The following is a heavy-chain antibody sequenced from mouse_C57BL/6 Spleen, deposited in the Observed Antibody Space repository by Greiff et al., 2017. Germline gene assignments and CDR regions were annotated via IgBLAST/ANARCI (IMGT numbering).Heavy chain of an antibody. CDR3: ARLRDYYGSSYDYFDY. V-gene: IGHV1-52*01. CDR2: IDPSDSET. Sequence: VQLQQPGAELVRPGSSVKLSCKASGYTFTSYWMHWVKQRPIQGLEWIGNIDPSDSETHYNQKFKDKATLTVDKSSSTAYMQLSSLTSEDSAVYYCARLRDYYGSSYDYFDYWGQGTTLTVSS. J-gene: IGHJ2*01. D-gene: IGHD1-1*01. CDR1: GYTFTSYW.